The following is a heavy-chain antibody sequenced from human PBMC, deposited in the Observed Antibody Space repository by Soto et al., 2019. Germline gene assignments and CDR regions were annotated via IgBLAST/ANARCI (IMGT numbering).Heavy chain of an antibody. J-gene: IGHJ6*02. CDR2: IYYSGST. CDR3: ARGCSSTSCYEGGMDV. CDR1: GGSISSGGYY. Sequence: QVQLQESGPGLVKPSQTLSLTCTVSGGSISSGGYYWSWIRQHPGKGLEWIGYIYYSGSTYYNPSLKSRVTISVNTSKSQFSLKLSSVTAADTAVYYCARGCSSTSCYEGGMDVWGQGPTVTVSS. D-gene: IGHD2-2*01. V-gene: IGHV4-31*03.